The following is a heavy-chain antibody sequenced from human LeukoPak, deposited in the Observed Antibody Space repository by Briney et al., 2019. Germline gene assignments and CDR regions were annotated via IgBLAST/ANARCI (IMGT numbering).Heavy chain of an antibody. V-gene: IGHV4-31*03. CDR3: ARGYSSSSTPSFYYYYYGMDV. J-gene: IGHJ6*02. CDR2: IYYSGST. CDR1: GGSISSGGYY. Sequence: TSETLSLTCTVSGGSISSGGYYWSWIRQHPGKGLEWIGYIYYSGSTYYNPSLKSRVTISVDTFKNQFSLKLSSVTAADTAVYYCARGYSSSSTPSFYYYYYGMDVWGQGTTVTVSS. D-gene: IGHD6-6*01.